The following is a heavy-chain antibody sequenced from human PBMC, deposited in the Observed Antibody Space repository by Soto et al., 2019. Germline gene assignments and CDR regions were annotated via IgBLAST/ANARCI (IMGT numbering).Heavy chain of an antibody. V-gene: IGHV4-39*01. CDR1: GGSIISSDYY. D-gene: IGHD6-19*01. CDR3: ARRVDSSGWYYYYYGMDV. CDR2: IYYSGNT. Sequence: SETLSLTCTVSGGSIISSDYYWVWIRQPPGMGLEWIGSIYYSGNTYYNPSLKSRVTISVDTSKNQFSLKLSSVTAADTAVYYCARRVDSSGWYYYYYGMDVWGQGTTVTVSS. J-gene: IGHJ6*02.